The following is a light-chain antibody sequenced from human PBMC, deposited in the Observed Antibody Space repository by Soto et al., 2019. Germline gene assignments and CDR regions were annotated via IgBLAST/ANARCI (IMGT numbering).Light chain of an antibody. CDR3: QQYNNWPAIT. V-gene: IGKV3D-15*01. CDR1: QSVSIN. Sequence: IVMTQSPATLSVTPGERATLSCRASQSVSINLAWYQQKPGQAPRLLIYGASTRATGIPARFSGSGSGTEFTLTITSLQSEDFAVYYCQQYNNWPAITFGQRTRLEIK. J-gene: IGKJ5*01. CDR2: GAS.